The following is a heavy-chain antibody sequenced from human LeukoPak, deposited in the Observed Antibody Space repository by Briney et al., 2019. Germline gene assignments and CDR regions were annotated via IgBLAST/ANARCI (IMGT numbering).Heavy chain of an antibody. D-gene: IGHD3-3*01. V-gene: IGHV4-59*01. Sequence: PSETLSLTCTISGGSISIYYWSWIRQPPGKGLEWIGYIYYSGSTKYKPSLKSRVTISVDTSKNQFSLKLSSVTAADTAVYYCARGRFLDAFDIWGQGTMVTVSS. CDR3: ARGRFLDAFDI. J-gene: IGHJ3*02. CDR1: GGSISIYY. CDR2: IYYSGST.